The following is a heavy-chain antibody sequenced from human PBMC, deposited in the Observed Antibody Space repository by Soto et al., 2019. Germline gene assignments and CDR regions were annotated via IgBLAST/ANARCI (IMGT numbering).Heavy chain of an antibody. Sequence: QVQLVESGGGVVQPGRSLRLSCAASGFTFSSYAMHWVRQAPGKGLEWVAVISYDGSNKYYADSVKGRFTISRDSSKNTLYLQMNSLRAEDTAVYYCAREPGYSSGYFDYWGQGTLVTVSS. J-gene: IGHJ4*02. D-gene: IGHD6-19*01. V-gene: IGHV3-30-3*01. CDR3: AREPGYSSGYFDY. CDR2: ISYDGSNK. CDR1: GFTFSSYA.